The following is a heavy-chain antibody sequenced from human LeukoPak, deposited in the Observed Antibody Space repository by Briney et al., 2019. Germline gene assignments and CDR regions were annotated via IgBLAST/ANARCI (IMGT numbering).Heavy chain of an antibody. V-gene: IGHV3-64*01. D-gene: IGHD4-17*01. Sequence: PGGSLRLSCAASGFSFSDYGMYWVRQAPGKGLEHVSGISSNGIYTYYANSVKGRFTISRDNSKNTLYLQMGSLSPEDMGVYYCARGPTVITFNAFDVWGQGTMVTVSS. CDR3: ARGPTVITFNAFDV. CDR1: GFSFSDYG. J-gene: IGHJ3*01. CDR2: ISSNGIYT.